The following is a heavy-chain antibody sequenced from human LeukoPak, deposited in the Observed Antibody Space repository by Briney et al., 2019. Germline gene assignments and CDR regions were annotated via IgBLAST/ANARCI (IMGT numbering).Heavy chain of an antibody. J-gene: IGHJ4*02. D-gene: IGHD2-15*01. Sequence: SETLSLTCAVYGGSFSGYYWSWIRQPPGKGLEWIGEINHSGSTNYNPSLKSRVTISVDTSKNQFSLKLSSVTAADTAVYYCAARLRSGGGSRPWWGQGTLVTVSS. CDR3: AARLRSGGGSRPW. CDR1: GGSFSGYY. V-gene: IGHV4-34*01. CDR2: INHSGST.